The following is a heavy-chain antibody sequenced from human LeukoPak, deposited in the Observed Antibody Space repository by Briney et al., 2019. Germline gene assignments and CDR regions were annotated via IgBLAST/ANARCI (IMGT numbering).Heavy chain of an antibody. CDR2: ISAYNGNT. CDR3: ARGVYYDSSGYPVEPFFDY. CDR1: GYTFTSYG. J-gene: IGHJ4*02. D-gene: IGHD3-22*01. Sequence: GASVKVSCKASGYTFTSYGISWVRQAPGQGLEWMGWISAYNGNTNYAQKLQGRVTMTTDTSTSTAYMELRSLRSDDTAVYYCARGVYYDSSGYPVEPFFDYWGQGTLVTVSS. V-gene: IGHV1-18*01.